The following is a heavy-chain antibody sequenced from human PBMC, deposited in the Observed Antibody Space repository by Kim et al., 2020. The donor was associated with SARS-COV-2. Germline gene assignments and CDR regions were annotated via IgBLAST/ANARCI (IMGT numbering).Heavy chain of an antibody. V-gene: IGHV3-48*02. J-gene: IGHJ4*02. D-gene: IGHD6-13*01. Sequence: YYAESVKGRFTISGDNAKNSRDLQMNSLRDEDSADYYCARESDSSFYISDYWGQGTLVTVSS. CDR3: ARESDSSFYISDY.